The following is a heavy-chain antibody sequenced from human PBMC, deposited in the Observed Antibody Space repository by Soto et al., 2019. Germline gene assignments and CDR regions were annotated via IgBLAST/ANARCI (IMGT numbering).Heavy chain of an antibody. CDR3: TRVKGAVAGFVYYYGMDV. D-gene: IGHD6-19*01. V-gene: IGHV1-69*02. J-gene: IGHJ6*02. CDR2: IIPILGIA. Sequence: SVKVSCKASGGTFSRYTISWVRQAPGQGLEWMGRIIPILGIANYAQKFQGRVTITADKSTSTAYMELSSLRSEDTAVYYCTRVKGAVAGFVYYYGMDVWG. CDR1: GGTFSRYT.